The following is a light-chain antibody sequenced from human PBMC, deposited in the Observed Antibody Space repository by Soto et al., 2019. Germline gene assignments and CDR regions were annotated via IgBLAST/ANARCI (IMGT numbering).Light chain of an antibody. CDR1: TSDVGGFDS. Sequence: QSALXQPASVSGSPGQSITISCTATTSDVGGFDSVSWYQQHPGTAPRVIIYEVSNRPSGVSYRFSGSKSANTASLTISGLQADDEADYYCSSYTTSNTWLFGGGTKVTVL. V-gene: IGLV2-14*01. J-gene: IGLJ3*02. CDR2: EVS. CDR3: SSYTTSNTWL.